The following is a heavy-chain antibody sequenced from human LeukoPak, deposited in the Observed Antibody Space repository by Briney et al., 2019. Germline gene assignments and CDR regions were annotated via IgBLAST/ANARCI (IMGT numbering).Heavy chain of an antibody. D-gene: IGHD6-19*01. Sequence: GGSLTLSCAASGFTFSSYWMSWVRQAPGKGLEWVATINHDGSERFYVDSVKGRFTISRDNAQNSLFLQMTSLRAEDMAVFACARGSSGWSFDYWGQGTLVTVSS. J-gene: IGHJ4*02. V-gene: IGHV3-7*05. CDR3: ARGSSGWSFDY. CDR1: GFTFSSYW. CDR2: INHDGSER.